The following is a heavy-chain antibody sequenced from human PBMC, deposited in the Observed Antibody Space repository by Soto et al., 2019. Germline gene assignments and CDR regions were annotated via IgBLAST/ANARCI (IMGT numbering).Heavy chain of an antibody. D-gene: IGHD4-17*01. CDR2: ISSSSSYT. Sequence: GGSLRLSCAASGFTFSDYYMSWIRQAPGKGLEWVSYISSSSSYTNYADSVKGRFTISRDSAKNSLHLQMNSLRAEDTAVYYCARDNSYGEYDWFDPWGQGTLVTVYS. V-gene: IGHV3-11*06. CDR1: GFTFSDYY. CDR3: ARDNSYGEYDWFDP. J-gene: IGHJ5*02.